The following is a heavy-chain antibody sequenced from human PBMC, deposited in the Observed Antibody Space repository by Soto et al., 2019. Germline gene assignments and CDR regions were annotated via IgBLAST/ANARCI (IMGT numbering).Heavy chain of an antibody. D-gene: IGHD1-1*01. CDR1: GGTFRNSA. CDR2: IMPIFRTP. CDR3: ARDNDRPQLGGNYYYILDV. V-gene: IGHV1-69*12. J-gene: IGHJ6*02. Sequence: QVQLEQSGAEVKKPGSSVKLSCKASGGTFRNSAISWVRQAPGQGLEWMGGIMPIFRTPDYAQKFQGRVTITADESTNTAYREVSGLRSDDTAVYYCARDNDRPQLGGNYYYILDVWGHGTTVTVSS.